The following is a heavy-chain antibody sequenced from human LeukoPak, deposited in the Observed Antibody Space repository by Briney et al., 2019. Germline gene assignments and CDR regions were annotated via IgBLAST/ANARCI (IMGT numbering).Heavy chain of an antibody. CDR3: AKGYYYDSSGYYPPFDY. D-gene: IGHD3-22*01. Sequence: GGSLRLSCAASGFTFDDYAMHWVRQAPGKGLEWVSGISWNSGSIGYADSVKGRFTISRDNSKNTLYLQMNSLRAEDTAVYYCAKGYYYDSSGYYPPFDYWGQGTLVTVSS. J-gene: IGHJ4*02. V-gene: IGHV3-9*01. CDR2: ISWNSGSI. CDR1: GFTFDDYA.